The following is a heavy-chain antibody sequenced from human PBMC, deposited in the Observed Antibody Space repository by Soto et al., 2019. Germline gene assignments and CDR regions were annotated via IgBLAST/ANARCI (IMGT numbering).Heavy chain of an antibody. CDR1: GYIFTSYS. J-gene: IGHJ4*02. V-gene: IGHV1-3*01. Sequence: QVQVVQSGAEVKKAGDTVKVSCKASGYIFTSYSMHWVRQAPGQGLECVGWISAHNGDTHYSRKFQGRVTLTTDTSTNTAYMELRSLTSDDTAVYFCATEPIYYNDGSGYYPLGHWGQGTLVTVSS. CDR2: ISAHNGDT. D-gene: IGHD3-22*01. CDR3: ATEPIYYNDGSGYYPLGH.